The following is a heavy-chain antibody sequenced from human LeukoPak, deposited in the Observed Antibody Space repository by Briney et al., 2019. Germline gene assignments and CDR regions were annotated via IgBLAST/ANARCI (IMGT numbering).Heavy chain of an antibody. CDR1: GYTFTSYG. J-gene: IGHJ5*02. Sequence: ASVKVSCKASGYTFTSYGISWVRQAPGQGLEWMGWISAYNGNTNYAQKLQGRVTMTTDTSTSTAYMELRSLRSDDTAVYYCARGPPYYYDSSGPGAWFDPWGQGTLVTVSS. V-gene: IGHV1-18*01. D-gene: IGHD3-22*01. CDR3: ARGPPYYYDSSGPGAWFDP. CDR2: ISAYNGNT.